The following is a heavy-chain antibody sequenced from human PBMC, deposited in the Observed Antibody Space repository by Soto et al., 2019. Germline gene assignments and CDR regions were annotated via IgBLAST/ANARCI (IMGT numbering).Heavy chain of an antibody. V-gene: IGHV1-46*01. CDR2: SNPSGGST. J-gene: IGHJ6*02. CDR3: ARELYCGGECYYYGMDV. Sequence: GASVTVSCKASGYTLTSYYRHWVQQAPGQGLEWMGISNPSGGSTSYAQKFQGRVTMTRDTSTSTVYMELSSLRSEDTAVYYCARELYCGGECYYYGMDVSGQGTTVTVSS. D-gene: IGHD2-21*01. CDR1: GYTLTSYY.